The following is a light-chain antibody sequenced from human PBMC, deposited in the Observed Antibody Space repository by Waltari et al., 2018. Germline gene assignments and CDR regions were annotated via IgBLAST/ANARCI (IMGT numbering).Light chain of an antibody. CDR3: YSTDSSGNHRV. CDR1: DLPKKY. J-gene: IGLJ3*02. CDR2: EDT. V-gene: IGLV3-10*01. Sequence: SYELTQPPSVSVSPGQTARITCPGDDLPKKYAYWDQQEPGQAPVVVIYEDTKRPSGIPEGFSGSSSGTMATFTISGAQVEDEADYYCYSTDSSGNHRVFGRGTKLTVL.